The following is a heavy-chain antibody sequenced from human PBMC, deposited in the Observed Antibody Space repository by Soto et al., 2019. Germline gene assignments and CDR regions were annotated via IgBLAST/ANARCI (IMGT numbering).Heavy chain of an antibody. V-gene: IGHV3-21*01. Sequence: GGSLRLSCAASGFPFSSYSMNLVRQAPGKGLECVSSISSSSSYIYYADSVKGRFTISRDNAKNSLYLQMNSLRVEDTAVYYCARDITIFGALDVWGQGTMVTVSS. J-gene: IGHJ3*01. D-gene: IGHD3-3*01. CDR3: ARDITIFGALDV. CDR2: ISSSSSYI. CDR1: GFPFSSYS.